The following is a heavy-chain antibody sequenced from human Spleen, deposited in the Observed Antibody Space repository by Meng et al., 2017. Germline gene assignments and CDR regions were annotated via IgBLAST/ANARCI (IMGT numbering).Heavy chain of an antibody. CDR2: IDWDEDE. D-gene: IGHD2-15*01. V-gene: IGHV2-70*01. CDR1: GFSLSTSGLC. CDR3: ARIFSWGNVFDF. J-gene: IGHJ4*02. Sequence: SGPTLVKPTQTLTLTCTFSGFSLSTSGLCVSWLRQPPGKALEWLALIDWDEDEYYSTSLKTRFTISKDTSKNQVVLTMTNMNPVDTATYYCARIFSWGNVFDFWGQGTMVTVSS.